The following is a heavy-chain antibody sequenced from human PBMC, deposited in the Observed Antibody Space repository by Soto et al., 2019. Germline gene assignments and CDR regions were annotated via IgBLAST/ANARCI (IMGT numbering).Heavy chain of an antibody. Sequence: RHSKSAAWGPVRDYGIHWSVKEKGKGLEYGSAISSDGSSTYYAESVKGRFTISRDYSKNTLFLQMSSLSAEDTAVYYCVKPQAYYSDSSTYYSVCGNGTLVSV. J-gene: IGHJ4*01. D-gene: IGHD3-22*01. CDR3: VKPQAYYSDSSTYYSV. CDR1: WGPVRDYG. CDR2: ISSDGSST. V-gene: IGHV3-64D*06.